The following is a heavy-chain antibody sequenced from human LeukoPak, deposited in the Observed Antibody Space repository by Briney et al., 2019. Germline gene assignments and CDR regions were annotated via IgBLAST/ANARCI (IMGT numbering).Heavy chain of an antibody. CDR3: ARGNILRGYCFDF. J-gene: IGHJ4*02. D-gene: IGHD3-9*01. V-gene: IGHV4-34*01. CDR2: IHYTGAT. Sequence: SETLSLTCAVYGGSITGYYWSWIRQPPGKGLEWVGEIHYTGATSYNPSLKSRATISMDTSKNQVSLKLRSVTAADTAVYYWARGNILRGYCFDFWGQGGLVTVSS. CDR1: GGSITGYY.